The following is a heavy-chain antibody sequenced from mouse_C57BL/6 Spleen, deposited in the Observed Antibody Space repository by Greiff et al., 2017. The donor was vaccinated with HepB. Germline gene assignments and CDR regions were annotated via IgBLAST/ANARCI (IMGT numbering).Heavy chain of an antibody. D-gene: IGHD2-4*01. CDR1: GFSFNTYA. Sequence: EVMLVESGGGLVQPKGSLKLSCAASGFSFNTYAMNWVRQAPGKGLEWVARIRSKSNNYATYYADSVKDRFTISRDDSESMLYLQMNNLKTEDTAMYYCVRHNYDYDFDYWGQGTTLTVSS. CDR3: VRHNYDYDFDY. V-gene: IGHV10-1*01. J-gene: IGHJ2*01. CDR2: IRSKSNNYAT.